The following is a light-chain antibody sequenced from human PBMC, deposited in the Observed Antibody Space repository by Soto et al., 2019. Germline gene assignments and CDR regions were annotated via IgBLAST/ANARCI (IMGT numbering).Light chain of an antibody. CDR1: QSVSSSY. Sequence: EIVLKPSPGTLSFSPVERAPIYCRASQSVSSSYLAWYQQKPGQAPRLLIYGASTRATGIQARFSGSESGTEFTLTIRSMQSEDFALYYCQKYSYWPHTCGQGKRLEIK. CDR3: QKYSYWPHT. J-gene: IGKJ5*01. CDR2: GAS. V-gene: IGKV3D-15*01.